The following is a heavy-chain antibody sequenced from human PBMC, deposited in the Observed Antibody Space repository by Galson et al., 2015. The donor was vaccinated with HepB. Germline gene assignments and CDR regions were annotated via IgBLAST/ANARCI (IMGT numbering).Heavy chain of an antibody. D-gene: IGHD2-2*01. CDR3: AREGGIVVVPAAIDAFDI. CDR2: IKQDGSEK. Sequence: SLRLSCAASGFTFSSYWMSWVRQAPGKGLEWVANIKQDGSEKYYVDSVKGRFTISRDNAKNSLYLQMNSLRAEDTAVYYCAREGGIVVVPAAIDAFDIWGQGTMVTVSS. J-gene: IGHJ3*02. CDR1: GFTFSSYW. V-gene: IGHV3-7*01.